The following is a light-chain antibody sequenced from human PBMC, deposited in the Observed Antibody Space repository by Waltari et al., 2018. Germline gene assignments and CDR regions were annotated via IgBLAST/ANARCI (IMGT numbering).Light chain of an antibody. CDR3: SSYTSSSTLV. CDR2: EVS. J-gene: IGLJ3*02. Sequence: QSALTQPASVSGSPGQPITISCTGTSSDVGGSNYASWYQQHPGKAPKLLIYEVSNRPSGVSNRFSGSKSGNTASLTISGLQAEDEADYYCSSYTSSSTLVFGGGTKLTVL. V-gene: IGLV2-14*01. CDR1: SSDVGGSNY.